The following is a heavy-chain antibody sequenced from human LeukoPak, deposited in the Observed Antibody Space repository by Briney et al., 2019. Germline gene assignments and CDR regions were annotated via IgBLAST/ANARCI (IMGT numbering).Heavy chain of an antibody. D-gene: IGHD3-22*01. J-gene: IGHJ5*02. V-gene: IGHV1-8*03. Sequence: ASAKVSCKASGYSFSNYHIHWVRQATGQGLEWMGWMNSNSGDTGYAQKFQGRVTITRNISISTAYMELSSLRSDDTAIYYCARMDYHDNTGTNWFDPWGQGTLVTVSS. CDR1: GYSFSNYH. CDR3: ARMDYHDNTGTNWFDP. CDR2: MNSNSGDT.